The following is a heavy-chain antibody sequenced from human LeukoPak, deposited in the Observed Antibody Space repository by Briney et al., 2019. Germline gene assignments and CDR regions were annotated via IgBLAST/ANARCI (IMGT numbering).Heavy chain of an antibody. CDR1: GFTFSSYA. CDR3: AKDLKRIAVAGSGDY. J-gene: IGHJ4*02. CDR2: IGGSGDST. Sequence: GGSLRLSCAASGFTFSSYAMTWVRQAPGKGLEWVSAIGGSGDSTFHADSVKGRFTISRDNSKNTLSLQMNSLRVEDTAVYYCAKDLKRIAVAGSGDYWGQGTQVTVSS. D-gene: IGHD6-19*01. V-gene: IGHV3-23*01.